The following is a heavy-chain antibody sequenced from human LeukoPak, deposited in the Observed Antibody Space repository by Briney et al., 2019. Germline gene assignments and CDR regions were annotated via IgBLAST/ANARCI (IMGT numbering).Heavy chain of an antibody. J-gene: IGHJ4*02. D-gene: IGHD6-19*01. Sequence: GGSLRLSCAASGFTVSSNYMSWVRQAPGKGLEWVAVISYDGSNKYYADSVKGRFTISRDNSKNTLYLQMNSLRAEDTAVYYCAREYRSGWYDYWGQGTLVTVSS. CDR1: GFTVSSNY. V-gene: IGHV3-30-3*01. CDR2: ISYDGSNK. CDR3: AREYRSGWYDY.